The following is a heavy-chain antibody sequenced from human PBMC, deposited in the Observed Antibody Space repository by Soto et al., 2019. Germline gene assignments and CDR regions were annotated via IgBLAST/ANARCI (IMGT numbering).Heavy chain of an antibody. D-gene: IGHD6-19*01. CDR2: FDPEDGET. CDR3: ETGSSGWPQGGWFDP. V-gene: IGHV1-24*01. Sequence: ASVKVSCKVSGYTLTELSMHWVRQAPGKGLEWMGGFDPEDGETIYAQKFQGRVTMTEDTSTDTAYMELSSLRSEDTAVYYCETGSSGWPQGGWFDPWGQGTLVTVSS. J-gene: IGHJ5*02. CDR1: GYTLTELS.